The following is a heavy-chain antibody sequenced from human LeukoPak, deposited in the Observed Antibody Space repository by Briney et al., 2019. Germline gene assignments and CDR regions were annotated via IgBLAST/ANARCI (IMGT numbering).Heavy chain of an antibody. CDR3: AREGGGSYAC. D-gene: IGHD1-26*01. CDR1: GGSISSGGYY. Sequence: SQTLSLTCTVSGGSISSGGYYWSWIRQHPGKDLEWIGYIYYSGSTYYNPSLKSRVTISVDTSKNQFSLKLSSVTAADTAVYYCAREGGGSYACWGQGTLVTVSS. CDR2: IYYSGST. J-gene: IGHJ4*02. V-gene: IGHV4-31*03.